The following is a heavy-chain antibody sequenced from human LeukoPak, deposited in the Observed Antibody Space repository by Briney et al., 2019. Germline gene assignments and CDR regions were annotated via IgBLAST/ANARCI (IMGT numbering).Heavy chain of an antibody. J-gene: IGHJ4*02. CDR3: ARRAGEYSHPYDY. Sequence: PGGSLRLSCTVSGSTVSINSMSWVRQAPGKGLGWVSFIYSGGNTHYSDSVKGRFTISRDNSKNTLYLQMNSLRTEDTAVYYCARRAGEYSHPYDYWGQGTLVTVSS. V-gene: IGHV3-53*01. CDR2: IYSGGNT. CDR1: GSTVSINS. D-gene: IGHD4-17*01.